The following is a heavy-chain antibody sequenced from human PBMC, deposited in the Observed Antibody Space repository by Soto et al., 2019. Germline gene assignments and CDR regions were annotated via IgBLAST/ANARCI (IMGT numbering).Heavy chain of an antibody. CDR1: GYSFTSYW. V-gene: IGHV5-51*07. Sequence: GESLKISCKGSGYSFTSYWIGWVHQMPGKGLEWMGIIYPGDSDTRYSPSFQGQVTISADKSISTAYLQWSSLKASDTAMYYCARHAEHRNIVVVPAAIDYWGQGTLVTVSS. D-gene: IGHD2-2*01. CDR2: IYPGDSDT. J-gene: IGHJ4*02. CDR3: ARHAEHRNIVVVPAAIDY.